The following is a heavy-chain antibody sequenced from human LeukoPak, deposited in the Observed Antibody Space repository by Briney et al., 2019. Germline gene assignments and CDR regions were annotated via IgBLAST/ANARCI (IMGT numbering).Heavy chain of an antibody. V-gene: IGHV4-59*01. CDR3: ARDRDSSGWFDY. CDR2: IYYSGSA. CDR1: GGSISGFY. D-gene: IGHD6-19*01. Sequence: NPSETLSLTCTVSGGSISGFYWGWIRQPPGKGLEWIGFIYYSGSANHNPSLKSRVTMSVDTSKNQFSLKLSSVTAADTAFYYCARDRDSSGWFDYWGQGTLVTVSS. J-gene: IGHJ4*02.